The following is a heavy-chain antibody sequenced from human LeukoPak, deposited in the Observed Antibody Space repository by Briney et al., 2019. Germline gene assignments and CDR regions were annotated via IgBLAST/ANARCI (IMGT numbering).Heavy chain of an antibody. Sequence: GGSLKLSCEASGFIFCGSAMHWVCQASGKGLEWVGRVRSKANTYATAYAASVKGRFIISRDDSKNTAYLQMNSLKTEDTAVYYCTRPDYDSSGSTFDYWGQGTLVTVSS. CDR2: VRSKANTYAT. J-gene: IGHJ4*02. CDR1: GFIFCGSA. D-gene: IGHD3-22*01. V-gene: IGHV3-73*01. CDR3: TRPDYDSSGSTFDY.